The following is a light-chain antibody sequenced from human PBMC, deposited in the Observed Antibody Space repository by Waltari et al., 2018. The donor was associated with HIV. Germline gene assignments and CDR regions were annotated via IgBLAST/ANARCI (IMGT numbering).Light chain of an antibody. CDR3: QQRIFWPVT. V-gene: IGKV3-11*01. Sequence: VLTQSPAALSVSPGDRAHLSCRASQSIGSYLAWYQQKPGQAPSLLNYDTSNRAAGIPARFSGYGSGTDFILTINSLEPDDSALYYCQQRIFWPVTFGQGTRLEI. CDR2: DTS. CDR1: QSIGSY. J-gene: IGKJ5*01.